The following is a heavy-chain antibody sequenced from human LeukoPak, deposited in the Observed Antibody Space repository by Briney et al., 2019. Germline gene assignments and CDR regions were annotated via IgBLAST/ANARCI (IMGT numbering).Heavy chain of an antibody. D-gene: IGHD1-26*01. J-gene: IGHJ6*02. Sequence: ASVKVSCKASGGTFSSYAISWVRLAPGQGLEWMGGIIPIFGTANYAQKFQGRVTITADESTSTAYMELSSLRSEDTAVYYCASIQRPLGEPYYYYYGMDVWGQGTTVTVSS. CDR3: ASIQRPLGEPYYYYYGMDV. CDR1: GGTFSSYA. V-gene: IGHV1-69*13. CDR2: IIPIFGTA.